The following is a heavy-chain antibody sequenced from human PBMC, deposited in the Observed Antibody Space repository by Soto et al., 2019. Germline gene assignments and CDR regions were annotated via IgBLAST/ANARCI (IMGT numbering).Heavy chain of an antibody. CDR1: GFIFSDYY. J-gene: IGHJ4*02. D-gene: IGHD3-16*01. V-gene: IGHV3-72*01. CDR2: TRNKANRYSP. Sequence: EVQLVESGGGLVQPGGSLTLSCAASGFIFSDYYMDWVRQVPGKGLEWVGRTRNKANRYSPEYAPSVKGRFTISRHDSDDSMYLQMNSLKTEDTAVYYWSRYTGGGYVYLGQGALVTVS. CDR3: SRYTGGGYVY.